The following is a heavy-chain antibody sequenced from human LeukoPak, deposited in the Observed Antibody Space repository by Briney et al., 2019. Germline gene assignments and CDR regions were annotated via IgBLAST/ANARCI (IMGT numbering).Heavy chain of an antibody. Sequence: KPSETLSLTCTVSGGSISSYYWSWIRQPPGKGLEWIGSVYFDGGTHYKPSLQSRVTISVDTSKNQFSLRLSSVTAADTALYYCARDHYYDGRGRFDPWGQGTLVTVSS. CDR2: VYFDGGT. D-gene: IGHD3-16*01. CDR1: GGSISSYY. CDR3: ARDHYYDGRGRFDP. J-gene: IGHJ5*02. V-gene: IGHV4-59*12.